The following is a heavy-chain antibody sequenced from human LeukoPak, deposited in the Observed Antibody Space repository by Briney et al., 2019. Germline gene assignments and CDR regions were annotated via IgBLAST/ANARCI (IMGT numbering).Heavy chain of an antibody. CDR2: INGRGIT. Sequence: GGSLRLSCAASGFTFSTYAMSWVRQAPGEGLEWLSAINGRGITYYAGSVKGRFTISRDNSENTLYLQMNSLTVDDTAVYFCAKERQTGDYFTSDYWGQGTLVTVSS. CDR1: GFTFSTYA. D-gene: IGHD4-17*01. J-gene: IGHJ4*02. CDR3: AKERQTGDYFTSDY. V-gene: IGHV3-23*01.